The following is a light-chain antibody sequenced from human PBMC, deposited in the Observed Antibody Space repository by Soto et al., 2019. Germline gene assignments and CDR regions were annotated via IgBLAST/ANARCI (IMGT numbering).Light chain of an antibody. CDR2: AAS. Sequence: EIVLTQSPGTLSLSPGERATLSCRASEFLSSSYLGWYQQKTGQAPSLLIYAASRRATGIPDRFSGSGSATEYTLTINTLEPEDFAVYYCQQQGTFGQGTKLEIK. V-gene: IGKV3-20*01. J-gene: IGKJ2*01. CDR1: EFLSSSY. CDR3: QQQGT.